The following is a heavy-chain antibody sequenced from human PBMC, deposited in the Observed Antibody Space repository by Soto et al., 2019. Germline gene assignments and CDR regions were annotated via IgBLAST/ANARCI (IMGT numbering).Heavy chain of an antibody. D-gene: IGHD2-2*02. V-gene: IGHV4-31*03. J-gene: IGHJ4*02. CDR3: GSFSDRITPATIVD. CDR2: IYHSGST. Sequence: QVQLQESGPGLVQPSQTLSLTCSVSGASITSVGYYWTWIRQHPGEGLEWIGYIYHSGSTYYNPSLKRRLTISVDTSKNQFSLRLNSVTAADTAVYYCGSFSDRITPATIVDWGQGTLVTVSS. CDR1: GASITSVGYY.